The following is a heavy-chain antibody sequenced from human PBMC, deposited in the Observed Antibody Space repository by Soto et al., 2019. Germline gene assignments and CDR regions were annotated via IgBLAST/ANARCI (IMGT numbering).Heavy chain of an antibody. D-gene: IGHD3-22*01. CDR3: ARHVSVYSDSSAAFDI. CDR1: GYSFTSYW. Sequence: PGEALKISCKGSGYSFTSYWISWVRQMPGKGLEWMGRIDPSDSYTNYSPSFQGHVTISADKSISTAYLQWSSLKASDTAMYYCARHVSVYSDSSAAFDIWGQGTMVTVSS. CDR2: IDPSDSYT. J-gene: IGHJ3*02. V-gene: IGHV5-10-1*01.